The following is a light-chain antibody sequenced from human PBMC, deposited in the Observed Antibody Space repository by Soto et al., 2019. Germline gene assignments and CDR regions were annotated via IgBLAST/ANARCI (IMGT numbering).Light chain of an antibody. CDR3: QQYGSSLT. Sequence: EIVLTQSPGTLSLSPGERATLSCRASQSVSSNYLAWYQQRLGQAPRLLIFGASTRATGIPDRFSGSGSGTDFTLTISRLEPEDFAVYYCQQYGSSLTSGGGTKVDIK. V-gene: IGKV3-20*01. CDR1: QSVSSNY. CDR2: GAS. J-gene: IGKJ4*01.